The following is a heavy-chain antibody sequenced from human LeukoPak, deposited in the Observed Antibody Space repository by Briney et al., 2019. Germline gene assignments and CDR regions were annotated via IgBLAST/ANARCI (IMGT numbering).Heavy chain of an antibody. CDR1: GFSFSSYG. Sequence: ASLRSSCTASGFSFSSYGRGWVRQAPGQGLEWMGWISAYNGKTNYAQKFQGRVTMTTDTSTTTVYMDLRSLRSDDTAVYFCARGGALTSFDSWGHGTLTTVSS. J-gene: IGHJ4*01. CDR2: ISAYNGKT. D-gene: IGHD1-26*01. V-gene: IGHV1-18*01. CDR3: ARGGALTSFDS.